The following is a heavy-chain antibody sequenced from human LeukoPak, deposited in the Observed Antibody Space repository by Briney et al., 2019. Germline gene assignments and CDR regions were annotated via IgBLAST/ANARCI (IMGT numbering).Heavy chain of an antibody. Sequence: GGSLRLSCAASGFTFRNYVIHWVRQAPGKGLEWVAVTSSDLNVKLYADSVKGRFTISRDNSRSTLYLQMNSLRAEDTAVYYCAKAGALRFLEWFRVWGQGTLVTVSS. CDR1: GFTFRNYV. J-gene: IGHJ4*02. V-gene: IGHV3-30-3*01. D-gene: IGHD3-3*01. CDR3: AKAGALRFLEWFRV. CDR2: TSSDLNVK.